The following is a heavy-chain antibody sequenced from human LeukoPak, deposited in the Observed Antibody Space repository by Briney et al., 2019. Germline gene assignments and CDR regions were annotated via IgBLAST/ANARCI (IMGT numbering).Heavy chain of an antibody. J-gene: IGHJ6*02. Sequence: SETLSLTCAVYGGSFSGYYWSWIRQPPGKGLEWIGEINHSGSTNYNPPLKSRVTISVDTSKNQFSLKLSSVTAADTAVYYCARRASYGGKRYYYYYGMDVWGQGTTVTVSS. CDR2: INHSGST. V-gene: IGHV4-34*01. CDR3: ARRASYGGKRYYYYYGMDV. D-gene: IGHD4-17*01. CDR1: GGSFSGYY.